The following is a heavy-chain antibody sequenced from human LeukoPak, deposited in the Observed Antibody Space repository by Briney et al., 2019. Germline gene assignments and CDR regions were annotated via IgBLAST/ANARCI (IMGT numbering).Heavy chain of an antibody. CDR2: IDPRDSDT. Sequence: GESLKISCQGSGYTFSANWITWVRQMPGKGLEWLGRIDPRDSDTNHNPSFQDHVSISVDRSISTVYLEWSGLKTSDTAMYYCARNALDNWIDAESYFDYWGRGTLVTVSS. J-gene: IGHJ4*02. D-gene: IGHD1-20*01. CDR1: GYTFSANW. CDR3: ARNALDNWIDAESYFDY. V-gene: IGHV5-10-1*01.